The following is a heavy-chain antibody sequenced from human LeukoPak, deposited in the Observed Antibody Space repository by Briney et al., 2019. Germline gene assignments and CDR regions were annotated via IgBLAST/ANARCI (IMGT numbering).Heavy chain of an antibody. J-gene: IGHJ4*02. CDR1: GFTFSNSP. CDR3: ARGEGSSWYGKFFDY. Sequence: GGSLRLSCAASGFTFSNSPMHWVRQAPGKGLEWVAVISYDGSNKYYADSVKGRFTISRDNSKNTLYLQMNSLRAEDTAIYYCARGEGSSWYGKFFDYWGQGTLVTVSS. V-gene: IGHV3-30-3*01. CDR2: ISYDGSNK. D-gene: IGHD6-13*01.